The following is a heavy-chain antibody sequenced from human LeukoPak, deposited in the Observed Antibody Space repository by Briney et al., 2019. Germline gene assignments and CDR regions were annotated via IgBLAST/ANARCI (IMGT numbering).Heavy chain of an antibody. CDR2: ISAYNGNT. Sequence: ASVKVSCKASGYSFTSYAISWVRQAPGQGLERMGWISAYNGNTDYAQKLQVRVTMTTDTPTSTAYMELRGLRSDDTAVYYCARVVVVGDNYFDYWGQGTLVTVSS. V-gene: IGHV1-18*01. CDR1: GYSFTSYA. CDR3: ARVVVVGDNYFDY. D-gene: IGHD2-15*01. J-gene: IGHJ4*02.